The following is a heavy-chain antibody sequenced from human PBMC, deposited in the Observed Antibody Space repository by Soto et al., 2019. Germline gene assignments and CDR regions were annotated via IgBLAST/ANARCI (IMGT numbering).Heavy chain of an antibody. CDR1: GYSFTSYW. V-gene: IGHV5-51*01. CDR2: IYPGDSDT. CDR3: ARHITMVRGAYYYYYYGMDV. Sequence: PGESLKISCKGSGYSFTSYWIGWVRQMPGKGLEWMGIIYPGDSDTRYSPSFQGQVTISADKSISTAYLQWSSLKASDTAMYYCARHITMVRGAYYYYYYGMDVWGQGTTVTVSS. J-gene: IGHJ6*02. D-gene: IGHD3-10*01.